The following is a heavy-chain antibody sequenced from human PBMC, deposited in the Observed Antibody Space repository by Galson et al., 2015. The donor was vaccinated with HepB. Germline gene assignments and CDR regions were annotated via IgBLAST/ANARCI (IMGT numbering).Heavy chain of an antibody. CDR3: ARGSDYYDSSGYHFDY. V-gene: IGHV1-69*06. CDR1: GGTFSSYA. Sequence: SVKVSCKASGGTFSSYAISWVRQAPGQGLEWMGGIIPIFGTANYAQKFQGRVTITADKSTSTAYMELSSLRSEDTAVYYCARGSDYYDSSGYHFDYWGQGTLVTVSS. CDR2: IIPIFGTA. D-gene: IGHD3-22*01. J-gene: IGHJ4*02.